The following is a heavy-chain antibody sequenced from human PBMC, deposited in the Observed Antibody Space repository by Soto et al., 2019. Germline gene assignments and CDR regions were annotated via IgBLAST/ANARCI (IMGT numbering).Heavy chain of an antibody. CDR1: GGPIRRRRYY. V-gene: IGHV4-39*05. CDR2: IYYSGST. Sequence: PXTTPALVCTFAGGPIRRRRYYGGWSRQPPGKGLEWIGSIYYSGSTGYNPTLNSRVTISVDRAKNQFSLKLSSVTAADTAVYYCARAGTSSSLKWCDPWGQGTLVTISA. D-gene: IGHD6-6*01. CDR3: ARAGTSSSLKWCDP. J-gene: IGHJ5*02.